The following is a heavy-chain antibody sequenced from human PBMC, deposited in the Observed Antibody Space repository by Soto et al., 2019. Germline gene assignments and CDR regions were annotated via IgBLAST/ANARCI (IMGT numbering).Heavy chain of an antibody. CDR3: AKGPRYYYYGMGV. V-gene: IGHV3-66*01. D-gene: IGHD3-9*01. CDR1: EFTVSSNY. CDR2: IFSGGGT. Sequence: PGESLKISCAASEFTVSSNYMSWVRQPPGRGLEWVAVIFSGGGTEYADSVKDRSTISRDKSKNTLWLQMNSLRVEDTAVYYCAKGPRYYYYGMGVWSQGTTVTVSS. J-gene: IGHJ6*02.